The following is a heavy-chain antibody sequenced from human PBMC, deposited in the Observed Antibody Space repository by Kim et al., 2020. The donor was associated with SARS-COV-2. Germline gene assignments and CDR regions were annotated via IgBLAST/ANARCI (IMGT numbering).Heavy chain of an antibody. D-gene: IGHD6-19*01. CDR1: GGSVSSGSYY. CDR2: IYYSGST. CDR3: AREGVAVAGTGHWYYGMDV. V-gene: IGHV4-61*01. J-gene: IGHJ6*02. Sequence: SETLSLTCTVSGGSVSSGSYYWSWIRQPPGKGLEWIGYIYYSGSTNYNPSLKSRVTISVDTSKNQFSLKLSSVTAADTAVYYCAREGVAVAGTGHWYYGMDVWGQGTTVTVSS.